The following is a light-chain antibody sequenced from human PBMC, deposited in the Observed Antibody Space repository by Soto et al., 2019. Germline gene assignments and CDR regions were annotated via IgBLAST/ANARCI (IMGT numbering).Light chain of an antibody. V-gene: IGLV1-44*01. J-gene: IGLJ1*01. Sequence: QSVLTQPPSASGTPGQRVTISCSGSSSNIGSNTVNWYQQLPGTAPKLLIYSNNQRPSWVPDRFSGSKSGTSASLAISGLQSEDEADYYCAAWDDSLNGLVFGTGTKLTVL. CDR1: SSNIGSNT. CDR2: SNN. CDR3: AAWDDSLNGLV.